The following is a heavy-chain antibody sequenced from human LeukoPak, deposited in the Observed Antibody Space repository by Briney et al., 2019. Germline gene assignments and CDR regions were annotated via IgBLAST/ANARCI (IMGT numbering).Heavy chain of an antibody. Sequence: QAGGSLRLSCVASGFTFSNYWMNWVRQAPGKGLVWVSRIDSDGSSRSYTDAVKGRFTISRDNAKNTLYLQMNSLRGEDTAVYYFARGLTVFGVVNDAFDIWGQGTMVTVSS. CDR2: IDSDGSSR. CDR1: GFTFSNYW. D-gene: IGHD3-3*01. J-gene: IGHJ3*02. CDR3: ARGLTVFGVVNDAFDI. V-gene: IGHV3-74*01.